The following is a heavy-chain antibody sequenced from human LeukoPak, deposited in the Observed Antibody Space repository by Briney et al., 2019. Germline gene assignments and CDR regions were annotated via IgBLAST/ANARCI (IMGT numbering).Heavy chain of an antibody. V-gene: IGHV3-7*03. CDR2: IRQDGSEK. D-gene: IGHD3-3*01. CDR1: GFTFSTYA. CDR3: ATRWGGYLSSLYSFDY. Sequence: PGGSLRLSCVASGFTFSTYAMGWVRQAPGKGLEWVANIRQDGSEKYYADSVKGRFTISRDIAKQSVFLQMNSLRAEDTAVYYCATRWGGYLSSLYSFDYWGQGTLVTVSS. J-gene: IGHJ4*02.